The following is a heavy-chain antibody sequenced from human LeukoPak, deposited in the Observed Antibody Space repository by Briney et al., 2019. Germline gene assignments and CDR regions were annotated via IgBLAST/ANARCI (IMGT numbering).Heavy chain of an antibody. D-gene: IGHD3-10*01. V-gene: IGHV1-2*02. Sequence: ASVKVSCTASGYSFSDFYIHWLRQAPGQGLEWMGWINPNSGGTNYAQKFQGRVTMTRDTSISTAYMELSRLRSDDTAVYYCARDKSRFGELITPLYYFDYWGQGTLVTVSS. J-gene: IGHJ4*02. CDR1: GYSFSDFY. CDR2: INPNSGGT. CDR3: ARDKSRFGELITPLYYFDY.